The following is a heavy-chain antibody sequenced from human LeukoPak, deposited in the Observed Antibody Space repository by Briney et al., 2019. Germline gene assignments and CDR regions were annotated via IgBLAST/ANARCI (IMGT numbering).Heavy chain of an antibody. D-gene: IGHD2-15*01. Sequence: SETLSLTCAVYGGSFSGYYWSWIRQPPGKGLEWIGEINHSGSTNYNLSLKSRITISVDTSKNQFSLKLSFVTAADTAVYYCARKRWSRTFDIWGQGTMVTVSS. CDR1: GGSFSGYY. CDR3: ARKRWSRTFDI. V-gene: IGHV4-34*01. CDR2: INHSGST. J-gene: IGHJ3*02.